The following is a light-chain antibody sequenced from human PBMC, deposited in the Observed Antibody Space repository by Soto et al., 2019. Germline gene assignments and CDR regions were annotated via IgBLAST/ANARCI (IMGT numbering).Light chain of an antibody. CDR3: QQNRSPPYT. Sequence: EIVLTQSPGTLSLSPGERATLSCRASQSISSSYLTWYQQKPGQAPRLLINAASTRATCIPDRFSGSGSGSEFTLTISRLEPEDFAVYHWQQNRSPPYTFGQGTTLAIK. CDR1: QSISSSY. J-gene: IGKJ2*01. CDR2: AAS. V-gene: IGKV3-20*01.